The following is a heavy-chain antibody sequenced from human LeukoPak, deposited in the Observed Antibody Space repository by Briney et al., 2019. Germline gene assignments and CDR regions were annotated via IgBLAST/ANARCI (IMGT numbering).Heavy chain of an antibody. J-gene: IGHJ4*02. Sequence: KPSETLSLTWTVSGGSISSSSYYWGWIRQPPGKGLEWIGSIYYSGSTYYNPSLKSRVTISVDTSKNQFSLKLSSVTAADTAVYYCARSPVAYFDYWGQGTLVTVSS. CDR2: IYYSGST. CDR1: GGSISSSSYY. CDR3: ARSPVAYFDY. V-gene: IGHV4-39*01.